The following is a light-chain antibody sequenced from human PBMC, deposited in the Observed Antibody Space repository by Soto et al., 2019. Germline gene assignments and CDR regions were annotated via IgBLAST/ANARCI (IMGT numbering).Light chain of an antibody. CDR2: GAS. CDR1: QSVDSRF. Sequence: EIVLTQSPGTLSLSPGERVTLSCRASQSVDSRFLAWYQQKPGQAPRLLVYGASIRATGIPDRFSGSGSGTDFTLSIRSLELEDFAVYYCQQYDSSRTFGQGTKVEMK. CDR3: QQYDSSRT. J-gene: IGKJ1*01. V-gene: IGKV3-20*01.